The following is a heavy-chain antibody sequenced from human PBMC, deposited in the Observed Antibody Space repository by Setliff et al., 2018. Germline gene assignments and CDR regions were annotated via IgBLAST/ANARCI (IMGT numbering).Heavy chain of an antibody. CDR2: ISTNNGGT. V-gene: IGHV1-2*02. D-gene: IGHD3-10*01. CDR1: AYSFSGYY. J-gene: IGHJ5*02. CDR3: AKTKGFGDGWFDP. Sequence: ASVKVSCKTSAYSFSGYYIHWVRQAPGQGLEWMGWISTNNGGTKYAQTFQGRVTMTRDTSITTAYMELSRLTSDDTAVYYCAKTKGFGDGWFDPWGQGTLVTVSS.